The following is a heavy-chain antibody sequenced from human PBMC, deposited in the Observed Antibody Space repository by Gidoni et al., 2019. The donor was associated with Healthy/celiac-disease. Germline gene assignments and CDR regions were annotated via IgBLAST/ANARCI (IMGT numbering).Heavy chain of an antibody. J-gene: IGHJ4*02. CDR2: IRSKAYGGTT. V-gene: IGHV3-49*05. D-gene: IGHD4-17*01. CDR1: GISIGDYA. Sequence: EVQLVESGGGLVKPGRSLRPSSTVDGISIGDYALSWFCQAPGKGLEWVGFIRSKAYGGTTEYAASVKGRFTISRDDSQSIAYLQMNSLKTEDTAVYYCTPYGDYVVYFDYWGQGTLVTVSS. CDR3: TPYGDYVVYFDY.